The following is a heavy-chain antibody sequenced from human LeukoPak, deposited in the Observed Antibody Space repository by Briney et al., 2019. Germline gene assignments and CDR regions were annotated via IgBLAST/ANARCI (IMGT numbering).Heavy chain of an antibody. CDR3: AKGRASGTLIYYGMDV. V-gene: IGHV3-23*01. CDR2: ISGSGGST. Sequence: GGSLRLSCAASGFTFDSYAMRWVRQAPGKGLEWVSSISGSGGSTYYVDFVKGRFTISRDNSKSTLYLQMNSLRAEDTAVYYCAKGRASGTLIYYGMDVWGKGTTVTVSA. J-gene: IGHJ6*04. D-gene: IGHD1-1*01. CDR1: GFTFDSYA.